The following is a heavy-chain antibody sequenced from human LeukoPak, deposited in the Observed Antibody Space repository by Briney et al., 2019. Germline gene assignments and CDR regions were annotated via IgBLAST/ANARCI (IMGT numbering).Heavy chain of an antibody. CDR1: NYSITGGYF. Sequence: PSETLSLTCAVSNYSITGGYFWGWIRPPPGKGLEWIASIYHSGTTYYNPSLRNRVTLFVNTSKNQFSLKLTSLTAADTAVYYCARDGVFHDSDGYSFDYWGQGTLVAVSS. CDR3: ARDGVFHDSDGYSFDY. J-gene: IGHJ4*02. D-gene: IGHD3-22*01. V-gene: IGHV4-38-2*02. CDR2: IYHSGTT.